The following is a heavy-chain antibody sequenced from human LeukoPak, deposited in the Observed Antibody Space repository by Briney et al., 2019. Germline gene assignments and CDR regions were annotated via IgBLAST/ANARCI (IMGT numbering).Heavy chain of an antibody. CDR3: ARGHSGYDYGLFDY. CDR2: IYHSGST. Sequence: SETLSLTCAVSGYSISSGYYWGWIRQPPGKGLEWIGSIYHSGSTYYNPSLKSRVTISVDTSKNQFSRKLSSVTAADTAVYYCARGHSGYDYGLFDYWGQGTLVTVSS. D-gene: IGHD5-12*01. V-gene: IGHV4-38-2*01. J-gene: IGHJ4*02. CDR1: GYSISSGYY.